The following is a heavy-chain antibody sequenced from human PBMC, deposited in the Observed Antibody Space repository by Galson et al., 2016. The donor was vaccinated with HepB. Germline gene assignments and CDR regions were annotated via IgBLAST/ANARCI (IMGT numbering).Heavy chain of an antibody. D-gene: IGHD1-26*01. Sequence: ETLSLTCTVSGGSISSSSYYWGWIRQPPGKGLEWIGSIYYTGSTYYNPSLKSRVTISLDPSRNQFSLKLSSVTAADTAVYYCTSPAAVCGAYYQFDYWGLGTLVTVSS. V-gene: IGHV4-39*01. CDR2: IYYTGST. CDR1: GGSISSSSYY. CDR3: TSPAAVCGAYYQFDY. J-gene: IGHJ4*02.